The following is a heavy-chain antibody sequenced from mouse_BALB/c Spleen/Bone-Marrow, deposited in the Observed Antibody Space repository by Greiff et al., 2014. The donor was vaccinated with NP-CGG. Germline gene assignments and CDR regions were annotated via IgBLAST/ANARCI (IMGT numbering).Heavy chain of an antibody. V-gene: IGHV5-17*02. CDR2: ISSGSSTI. CDR1: GFTFSSIG. CDR3: AGYGNYLYAMDY. D-gene: IGHD2-1*01. Sequence: VQLKESGGGLVQPGGSRKLSCAASGFTFSSIGMHWVRQAPEKGLEWVAYISSGSSTIYYADTAKGRFTISRDNPKNTLFLQMTSLRSEDTAMYYCAGYGNYLYAMDYWGQGTSVTVSS. J-gene: IGHJ4*01.